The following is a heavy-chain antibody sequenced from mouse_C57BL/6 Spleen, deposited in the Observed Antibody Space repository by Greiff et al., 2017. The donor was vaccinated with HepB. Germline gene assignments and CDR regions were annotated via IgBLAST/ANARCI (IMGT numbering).Heavy chain of an antibody. J-gene: IGHJ3*01. V-gene: IGHV1-18*01. D-gene: IGHD2-10*02. CDR1: GYTFTDYN. Sequence: EVQLQQSGPELVKPGASVKIPCKASGYTFTDYNMDWVKQSHGKSLEWIGDINPNNGGTIYNQKFKGKATLTVDKSSSTAYMELRSLTSEDTAVYYCARRGRYGNYVPWFAYWGQGTLVTVSA. CDR3: ARRGRYGNYVPWFAY. CDR2: INPNNGGT.